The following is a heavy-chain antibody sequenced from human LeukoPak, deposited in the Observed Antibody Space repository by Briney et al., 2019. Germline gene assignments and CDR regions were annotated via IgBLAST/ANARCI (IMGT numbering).Heavy chain of an antibody. CDR2: IYYSETT. D-gene: IGHD3-22*01. CDR3: ACAYYYDSSGSFDY. J-gene: IGHJ4*02. Sequence: SETLSLTCTVSGGSISSYYWSWIRQPPGKGLEWIGNIYYSETTNYNPSLKSRVTISVDTSKNQFSLKLSSVTAADTAVYYCACAYYYDSSGSFDYWGQGTLVTVSS. CDR1: GGSISSYY. V-gene: IGHV4-59*08.